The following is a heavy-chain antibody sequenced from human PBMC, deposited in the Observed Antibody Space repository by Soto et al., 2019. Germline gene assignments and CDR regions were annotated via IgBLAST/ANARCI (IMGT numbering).Heavy chain of an antibody. D-gene: IGHD4-17*01. CDR2: ISWNSGSI. V-gene: IGHV3-9*01. Sequence: GGSLRLSCAASGFTFDDYAMHWVRQAPGKGLEWVSGISWNSGSIGYADSVKGRFTISRDNAKNSLYLQMNSLRAEDTALYYCAKDLHDYGDYVSIFDYWGQGTLVTVSS. CDR3: AKDLHDYGDYVSIFDY. CDR1: GFTFDDYA. J-gene: IGHJ4*02.